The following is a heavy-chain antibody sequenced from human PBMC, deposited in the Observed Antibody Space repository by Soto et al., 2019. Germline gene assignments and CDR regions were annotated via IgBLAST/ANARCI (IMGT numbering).Heavy chain of an antibody. CDR3: AKTPVLLLFGAWLDP. J-gene: IGHJ5*02. V-gene: IGHV1-18*01. CDR1: GYTFTNYG. Sequence: QIQLVQSGAEVRKPGASVKISCEASGYTFTNYGIGWVRHAPGEGLEWMGWISADNGDTNYAQKFQGRVTMTTDTSTSTAYMELRSLRSDDTAVYYCAKTPVLLLFGAWLDPWGQGTLVTVSS. D-gene: IGHD3-16*01. CDR2: ISADNGDT.